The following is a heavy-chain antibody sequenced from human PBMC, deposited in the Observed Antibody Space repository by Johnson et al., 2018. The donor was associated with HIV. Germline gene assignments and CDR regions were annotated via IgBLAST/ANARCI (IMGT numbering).Heavy chain of an antibody. J-gene: IGHJ3*02. D-gene: IGHD6-13*01. CDR1: GFTFSSYA. CDR3: AREGEGYSSSWYDAFDI. CDR2: ISYDGSNK. V-gene: IGHV3-30*04. Sequence: QVQLIESGGGLVQPGGSLRLSCAASGFTFSSYAMSWVRQAPGKGLEWVAVISYDGSNKYYADSVKGRFTISRDNSKNTLYLQMNSLRAEDTAVYYCAREGEGYSSSWYDAFDIWGQGTMVTVSS.